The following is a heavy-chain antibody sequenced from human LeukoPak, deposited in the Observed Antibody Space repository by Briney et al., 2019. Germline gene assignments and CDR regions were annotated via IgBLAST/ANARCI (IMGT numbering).Heavy chain of an antibody. Sequence: SVKVSCKASGGTFSSYAISWVRQAPGQGLEGMGGIIPIFGTANYAQKFQGRVTITTDESTSTAYMELSSLRSEDTAVYYCARGLEGGSYYGDAFDIWGQGTMVTVSS. J-gene: IGHJ3*02. CDR3: ARGLEGGSYYGDAFDI. D-gene: IGHD1-26*01. V-gene: IGHV1-69*05. CDR2: IIPIFGTA. CDR1: GGTFSSYA.